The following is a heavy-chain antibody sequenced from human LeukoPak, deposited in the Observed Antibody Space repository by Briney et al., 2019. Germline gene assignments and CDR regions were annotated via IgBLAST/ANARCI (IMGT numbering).Heavy chain of an antibody. CDR3: ARTADYDILREVDY. CDR1: GFTFSSNG. J-gene: IGHJ4*02. D-gene: IGHD3-9*01. CDR2: ISATGGTI. Sequence: TGGSLRLSCAASGFTFSSNGMNWVRQAPGKGLEWVSYISATGGTIYYADSVKGRFTISRDNAKKSLYLQMNSLRAEDTAVYYCARTADYDILREVDYWGQGTLVTVSS. V-gene: IGHV3-48*04.